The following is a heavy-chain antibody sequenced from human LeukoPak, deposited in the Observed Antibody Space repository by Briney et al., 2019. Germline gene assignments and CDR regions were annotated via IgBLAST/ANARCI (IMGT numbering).Heavy chain of an antibody. D-gene: IGHD6-6*01. V-gene: IGHV4-31*03. CDR3: ARGHRDRIAARPEYGFNWFDP. Sequence: SQTLSLTCSVSGGSINTGGFYWSWIRQFPGKGLEWIGYITYSGTTHYNPSLKSRVTISVDTSKNQFSLKLSSVTAADTAVYYCARGHRDRIAARPEYGFNWFDPWGQGTLVTVSS. J-gene: IGHJ5*02. CDR1: GGSINTGGFY. CDR2: ITYSGTT.